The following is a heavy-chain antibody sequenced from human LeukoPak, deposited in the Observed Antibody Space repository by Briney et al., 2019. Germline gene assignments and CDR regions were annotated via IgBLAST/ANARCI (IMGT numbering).Heavy chain of an antibody. V-gene: IGHV4-34*01. CDR1: GGSISSYY. D-gene: IGHD3-22*01. CDR2: INHSGST. J-gene: IGHJ3*02. Sequence: KSSETLSLTCTVSGGSISSYYWSWIRQPPGKGLEWIGEINHSGSTNYNPSLKSRVTISVDTSKDQFSLKLSSVTAADTAVYYCARSRPRGRITMIVVVINAFDIWGQGTMVTVSS. CDR3: ARSRPRGRITMIVVVINAFDI.